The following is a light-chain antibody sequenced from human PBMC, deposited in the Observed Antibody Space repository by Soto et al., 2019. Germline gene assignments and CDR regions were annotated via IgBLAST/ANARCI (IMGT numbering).Light chain of an antibody. CDR1: QNINNK. CDR2: GAS. Sequence: EIVVTQSPATLSLSPGQRATLSCRTSQNINNKLVWYQQKPGQAPRLLIYGASTRATGIPARFSGSGSGTEFTLTISSLQSEDFAVYSCQRSNNWPLTFGGGTKVEIK. V-gene: IGKV3-15*01. J-gene: IGKJ4*01. CDR3: QRSNNWPLT.